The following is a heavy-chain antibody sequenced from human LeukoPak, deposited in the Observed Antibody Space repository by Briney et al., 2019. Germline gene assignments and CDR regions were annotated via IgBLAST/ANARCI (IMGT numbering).Heavy chain of an antibody. CDR3: ARILEGDFWSGYFVGAFDI. CDR1: GGSISSSSYY. V-gene: IGHV4-39*07. CDR2: IYYSGST. Sequence: PSETLSLTCTVSGGSISSSSYYWGWIRQPPGKGLEWIGSIYYSGSTYYNPSLKSRVTISVDTSKNQFSLNLSSVTAADTAVYYCARILEGDFWSGYFVGAFDIWGQGTMVTVSS. J-gene: IGHJ3*02. D-gene: IGHD3-3*01.